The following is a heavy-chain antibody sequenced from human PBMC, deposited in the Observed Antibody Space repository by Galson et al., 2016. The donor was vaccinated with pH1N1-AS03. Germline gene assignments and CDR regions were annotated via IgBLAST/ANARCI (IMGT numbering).Heavy chain of an antibody. CDR3: AKMGSTTGNDY. D-gene: IGHD1-1*01. J-gene: IGHJ4*02. Sequence: SLRLSCAASGFSFNNYAMSWVRQAPGKGLEWVSSIGGRLNKTDYADSVKGRFTIYRDNPKNTLYLQMNTLRADDTAVYYCAKMGSTTGNDYWGQGTLVSVSS. CDR2: IGGRLNKT. CDR1: GFSFNNYA. V-gene: IGHV3-23*01.